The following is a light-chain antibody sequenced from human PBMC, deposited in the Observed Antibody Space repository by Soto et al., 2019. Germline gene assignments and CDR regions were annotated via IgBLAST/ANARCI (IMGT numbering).Light chain of an antibody. J-gene: IGKJ1*01. Sequence: DIQMTQSPSSLSASVGRSLSLTGGASQSISSWFAWYQQKPAKAPKLLIYDASSLESGVPSRFSGSGSGTELTLTLSRLKTDDFATYYRHQYNSYFWTFGQGTKVDI. CDR3: HQYNSYFWT. V-gene: IGKV1-5*01. CDR2: DAS. CDR1: QSISSW.